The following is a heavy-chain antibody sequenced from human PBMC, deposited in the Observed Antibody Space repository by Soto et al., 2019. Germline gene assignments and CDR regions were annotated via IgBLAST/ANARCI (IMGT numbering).Heavy chain of an antibody. D-gene: IGHD3-10*01. Sequence: EVQLVESGGDLVQPGGSLRLSCAASGFTVSNNYMTWVRQAPGKGLEWVSVLYSTDVRDYAASVKGRFIISRDNSQNTVYLQMNSLTVEDTAVYYCLRGGRGSQTVGYWGQGTLVTVSS. CDR1: GFTVSNNY. V-gene: IGHV3-66*01. CDR3: LRGGRGSQTVGY. CDR2: LYSTDVR. J-gene: IGHJ4*02.